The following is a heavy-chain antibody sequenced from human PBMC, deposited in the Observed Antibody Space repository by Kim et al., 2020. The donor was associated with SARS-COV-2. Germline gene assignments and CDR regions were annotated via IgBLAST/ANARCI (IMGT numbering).Heavy chain of an antibody. V-gene: IGHV3-33*01. Sequence: GGSLRLSCAASGFTFSDYGMHWVRQAPGKGLEWVAVIWYNGSSKYYAYSVTVRCTISIYNSNNKRYLQMNIQRPKDTAAYYCARDRTNIFDGSSYFWDV. CDR1: GFTFSDYG. J-gene: IGHJ6*01. CDR2: IWYNGSSK. CDR3: ARDRTNIFDGSSYFWDV. D-gene: IGHD3-9*01.